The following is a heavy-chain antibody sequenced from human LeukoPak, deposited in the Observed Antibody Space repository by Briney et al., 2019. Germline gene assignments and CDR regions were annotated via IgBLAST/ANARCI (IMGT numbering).Heavy chain of an antibody. V-gene: IGHV3-48*02. J-gene: IGHJ4*02. CDR1: GFTFSSYS. D-gene: IGHD2-21*02. Sequence: GGSLRLSCAASGFTFSSYSMNCVRQAPGRGVEWVSYIWVIIRPPSYTHSVKGRFTISRNNAKNSLYLQMNSLRDEDTAVYYCVSDRDWAFDNWGQGTLVTVSS. CDR2: IWVIIRPP. CDR3: VSDRDWAFDN.